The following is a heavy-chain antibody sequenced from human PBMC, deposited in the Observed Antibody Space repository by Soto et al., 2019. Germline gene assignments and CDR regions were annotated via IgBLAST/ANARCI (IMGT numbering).Heavy chain of an antibody. D-gene: IGHD4-17*01. CDR1: GYTFTGYY. Sequence: QVQLVQSGAEVKKPGASVKVSCKASGYTFTGYYMHWVRQAPGQGLEWMGWINPNSGGTNYAQKFQGWVTMTRDTSISTAYMELSRLRSDDTAVYYCARDDYGDYIGVAYDYWGQGTLVTVSS. V-gene: IGHV1-2*04. CDR2: INPNSGGT. J-gene: IGHJ4*02. CDR3: ARDDYGDYIGVAYDY.